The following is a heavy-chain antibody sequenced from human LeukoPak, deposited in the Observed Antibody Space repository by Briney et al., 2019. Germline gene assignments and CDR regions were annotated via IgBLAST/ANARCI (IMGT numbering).Heavy chain of an antibody. V-gene: IGHV4-61*02. D-gene: IGHD2-21*02. Sequence: SQTLSLTCTVSGGSISSGSYYWSWIRQPAGKGLEWIGRIYTSGSTNYNPSLKSRVTISVDTSKNQFSLKLSSVTAADTAVYYCARDGTGIQVIGLDWGQGTLVTVSS. CDR2: IYTSGST. CDR1: GGSISSGSYY. J-gene: IGHJ4*02. CDR3: ARDGTGIQVIGLD.